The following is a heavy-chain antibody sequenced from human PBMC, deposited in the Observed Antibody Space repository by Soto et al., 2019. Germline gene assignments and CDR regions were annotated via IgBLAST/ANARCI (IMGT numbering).Heavy chain of an antibody. D-gene: IGHD2-8*01. V-gene: IGHV4-34*01. Sequence: SETLSLTCAVYGGSFSGYYWSWIRQPPGKGLEWIGEINHSGSTNYNPSLKSRVTMSLDTSKNQFSLKLTSVTDADTAMYYCARDVRDSTNYPFGAFDIWSQGTMVT. CDR2: INHSGST. CDR3: ARDVRDSTNYPFGAFDI. J-gene: IGHJ3*02. CDR1: GGSFSGYY.